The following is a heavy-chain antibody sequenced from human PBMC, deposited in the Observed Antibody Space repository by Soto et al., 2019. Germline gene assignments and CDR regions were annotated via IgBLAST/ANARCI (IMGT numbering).Heavy chain of an antibody. CDR3: AHKGAGYRGFKY. CDR1: GLSLSTSGVG. J-gene: IGHJ4*02. D-gene: IGHD5-12*01. V-gene: IGHV2-5*02. Sequence: QITLKESGPTLVKPTQTLTLACTFSGLSLSTSGVGVGWIRQPPGKALEWLALIYWDDDKRYSPSLKSSITITKDTSKNQVVLTMTNMDPVDTATYYFAHKGAGYRGFKYWGQGTLVTVSA. CDR2: IYWDDDK.